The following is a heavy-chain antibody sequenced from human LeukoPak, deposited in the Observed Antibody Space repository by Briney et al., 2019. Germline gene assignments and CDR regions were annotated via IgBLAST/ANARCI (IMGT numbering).Heavy chain of an antibody. J-gene: IGHJ4*02. D-gene: IGHD3-10*01. CDR1: GFTFSSYS. CDR3: AKTYYYGSGSYYTIDY. Sequence: PGGSLRLSCVASGFTFSSYSMNWVRQAPGKGLEWVSSIESSSSFVYYADSLQGRFTISRDNAKNSLYLQINSLRAEDTAVYYCAKTYYYGSGSYYTIDYWGQGTLVTVSS. CDR2: IESSSSFV. V-gene: IGHV3-21*01.